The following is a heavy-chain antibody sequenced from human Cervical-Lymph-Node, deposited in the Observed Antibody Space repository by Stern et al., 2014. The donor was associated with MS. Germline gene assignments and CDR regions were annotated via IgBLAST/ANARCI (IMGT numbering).Heavy chain of an antibody. CDR2: INPLFGTT. CDR3: VREQGGIAAT. Sequence: VQLVESGAEVKKPGSSMKVSCKASGGTFSTIEISWVRQAPGQGLAGLGGINPLFGTTHYAQKVQGRATIVADESTNTVNMQLSRLRWEDTAVYYCVREQGGIAATWGQGTQVTVSS. J-gene: IGHJ4*02. D-gene: IGHD6-13*01. V-gene: IGHV1-69*01. CDR1: GGTFSTIE.